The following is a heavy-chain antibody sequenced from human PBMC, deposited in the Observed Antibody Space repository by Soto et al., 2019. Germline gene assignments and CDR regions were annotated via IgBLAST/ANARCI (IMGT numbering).Heavy chain of an antibody. V-gene: IGHV1-46*02. Sequence: GASVKVSCKPSGYTFNTYYLHWLRQAPGQALEWMGVIHPSGGGTTYAQKFLGRVTVTRDTSTTTVFMELSSLRSDDTAVYYCVKGEHYYDGSAYYPFDYWGQGRMVTVSS. CDR2: IHPSGGGT. CDR3: VKGEHYYDGSAYYPFDY. CDR1: GYTFNTYY. D-gene: IGHD3-22*01. J-gene: IGHJ4*02.